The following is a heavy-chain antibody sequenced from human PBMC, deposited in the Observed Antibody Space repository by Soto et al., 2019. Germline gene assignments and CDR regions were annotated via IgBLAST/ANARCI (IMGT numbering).Heavy chain of an antibody. Sequence: ASVKVSCKVSGYTLTELSMHWVRQAPGKGLEWMGGFDPEDGETIYAQKFQGRVTMTEDTSTDTAYMELSSLRSEDTAVYYCATLVHMTTVVTQYYFDYWGQGPLVTVSS. CDR3: ATLVHMTTVVTQYYFDY. J-gene: IGHJ4*02. D-gene: IGHD4-17*01. CDR1: GYTLTELS. V-gene: IGHV1-24*01. CDR2: FDPEDGET.